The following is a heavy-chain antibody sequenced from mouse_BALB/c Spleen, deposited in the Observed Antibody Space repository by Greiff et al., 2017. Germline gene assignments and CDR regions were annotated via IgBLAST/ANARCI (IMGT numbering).Heavy chain of an antibody. D-gene: IGHD2-4*01. CDR1: GYTFTSYY. Sequence: VQLQQPGAELVQPGASVKLSCKASGYTFTSYYMYWVKQRPGQGLEWIGGINPSNGGTNFTEKFKSKATLTVDKSSSTSYLQLSSLTSEDSAVYDGTRWGDYVFAYWGQGTLVTVSA. J-gene: IGHJ3*01. CDR3: TRWGDYVFAY. V-gene: IGHV1S81*02. CDR2: INPSNGGT.